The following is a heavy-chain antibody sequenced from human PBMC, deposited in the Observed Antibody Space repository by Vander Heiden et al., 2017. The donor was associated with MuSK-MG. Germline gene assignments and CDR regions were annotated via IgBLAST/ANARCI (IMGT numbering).Heavy chain of an antibody. Sequence: QVQLQESGPGLVKPSQTLSFTCTFSGGSISSAGYDWSWIRQHPGKCLEWIGYIHYTGSTYYNPSLEGRVTMSVDTSKNQFSLKLSSVTAADTAVYYCARADLAAASVKGWFDPWGQGTLVTVSS. CDR1: GGSISSAGYD. CDR3: ARADLAAASVKGWFDP. D-gene: IGHD6-13*01. CDR2: IHYTGST. V-gene: IGHV4-31*03. J-gene: IGHJ5*02.